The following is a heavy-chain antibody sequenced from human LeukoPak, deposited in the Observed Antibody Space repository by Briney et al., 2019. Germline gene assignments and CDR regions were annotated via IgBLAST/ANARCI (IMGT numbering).Heavy chain of an antibody. D-gene: IGHD2-15*01. CDR1: GGSFSGYY. Sequence: PSETLFLTCAVYGGSFSGYYWSWIRQPPGKGLEWIGEINHSGSTNYNPSLKSRVTISVDTSKNQFSLKLSSVTAADTAVYYCARIHRYCSGGACYVLDNWGQGTLVAVSS. CDR2: INHSGST. CDR3: ARIHRYCSGGACYVLDN. V-gene: IGHV4-34*01. J-gene: IGHJ4*02.